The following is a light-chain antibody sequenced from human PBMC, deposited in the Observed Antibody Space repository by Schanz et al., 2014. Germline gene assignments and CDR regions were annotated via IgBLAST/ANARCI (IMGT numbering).Light chain of an antibody. CDR2: GAS. CDR3: QQSYGVPSF. CDR1: RSVSSGY. J-gene: IGKJ2*01. V-gene: IGKV3-20*01. Sequence: VLTQSPDTLSLSPGERATLSCSASRSVSSGYLAWHQQKPGQAPRLLIYGASNRATGIPARFSGSRPGTDPTLPTSSLHREVFTIHYCQQSYGVPSFFDQGPKLEI.